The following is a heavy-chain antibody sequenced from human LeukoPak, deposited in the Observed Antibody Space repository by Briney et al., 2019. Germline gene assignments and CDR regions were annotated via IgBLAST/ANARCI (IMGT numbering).Heavy chain of an antibody. J-gene: IGHJ4*02. V-gene: IGHV1-2*04. D-gene: IGHD6-13*01. CDR3: ARDSSSWTYYYFDY. CDR1: GYTFTGCY. CDR2: INPNSGGT. Sequence: ASVKVSCKASGYTFTGCYMHWVRQAPGQGLEWMGWINPNSGGTNYAQKFQGWVTMTRDTSISTAYMELSRLRSGDTAVYYCARDSSSWTYYYFDYWGQGTLVTVSS.